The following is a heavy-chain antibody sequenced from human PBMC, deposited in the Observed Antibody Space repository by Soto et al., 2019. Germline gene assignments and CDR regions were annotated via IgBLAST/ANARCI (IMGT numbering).Heavy chain of an antibody. CDR3: ARDVWVYNSNYGMDG. V-gene: IGHV3-11*01. J-gene: IGHJ6*02. Sequence: VGSLRLSCESSVFTFSDYYMSCIRHSPGKGLEWVSYISSSGSTIYYADSVKGRFTISRDNAKNSLYLQMNSLRAEDTAVYYCARDVWVYNSNYGMDGWGQGTTVTVS. D-gene: IGHD1-20*01. CDR2: ISSSGSTI. CDR1: VFTFSDYY.